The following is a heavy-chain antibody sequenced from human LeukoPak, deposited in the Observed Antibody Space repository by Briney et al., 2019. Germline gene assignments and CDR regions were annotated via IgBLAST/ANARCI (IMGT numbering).Heavy chain of an antibody. CDR2: IYSSGGT. Sequence: SETLSLTCTVPGASISSYYWTWIRQPAGEGLEWIGRIYSSGGTNYNPSLKSRVTMSLDTSKNQFSLRLSSVTAADTAVYYCARARGGSGSYGHFDYWGQGTLVTVSS. D-gene: IGHD1-26*01. CDR1: GASISSYY. V-gene: IGHV4-4*07. CDR3: ARARGGSGSYGHFDY. J-gene: IGHJ4*02.